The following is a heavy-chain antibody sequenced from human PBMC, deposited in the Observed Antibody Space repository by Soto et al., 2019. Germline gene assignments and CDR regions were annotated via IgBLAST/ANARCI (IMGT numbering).Heavy chain of an antibody. J-gene: IGHJ4*02. V-gene: IGHV4-4*02. D-gene: IGHD3-22*01. Sequence: SETLSLTCAVSASSISSSNWWTWVRQPPGKGLEWIGEIYHSGSTNYNPSLKSRATISVDASKNQFSLNLSSVTAADTAVYYCAFGGYPYYFDYWGQGTLVTVSS. CDR1: ASSISSSNW. CDR3: AFGGYPYYFDY. CDR2: IYHSGST.